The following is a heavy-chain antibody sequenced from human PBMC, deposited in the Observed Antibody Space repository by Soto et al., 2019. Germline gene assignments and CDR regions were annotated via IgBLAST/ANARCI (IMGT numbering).Heavy chain of an antibody. J-gene: IGHJ6*03. CDR3: ARVSLEYSCSVYYYYMDV. V-gene: IGHV4-31*03. CDR2: IYYSGST. D-gene: IGHD6-6*01. CDR1: GGSISRGGYY. Sequence: SETLSLTCTVSGGSISRGGYYWSWIRQHPGKGLEWIGYIYYSGSTYYNPSLKSRVTISVDTSKNQFSLKLSSVTAADTAVYYCARVSLEYSCSVYYYYMDVWGKGTTVTVSS.